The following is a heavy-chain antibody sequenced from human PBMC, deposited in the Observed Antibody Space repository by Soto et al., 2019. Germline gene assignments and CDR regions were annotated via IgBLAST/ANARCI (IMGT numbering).Heavy chain of an antibody. J-gene: IGHJ4*02. Sequence: PGESLKISFKGSGYTFTSYWIGWVRQMPGEGLEWMGVIYPSDSDIRYSPSFQGKVTTSADKSITTAYLQWSSLKAADTAMYYCVRSGTSSGRFSDYWGQGTLVTVSS. D-gene: IGHD2-15*01. CDR2: IYPSDSDI. CDR1: GYTFTSYW. V-gene: IGHV5-51*01. CDR3: VRSGTSSGRFSDY.